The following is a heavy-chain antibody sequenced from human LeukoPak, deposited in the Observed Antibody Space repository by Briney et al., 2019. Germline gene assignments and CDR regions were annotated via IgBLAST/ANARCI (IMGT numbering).Heavy chain of an antibody. Sequence: PSETLSLTCTVSGGSVSSGDYYWSWIRQLPGKGLEWIGYIYYSGSTYYNPSLKSRLTISVDTSKNQFSLKLSSVTAADTAVYYCARRRGNTSGFQGYYFDYWGQGTLATVS. V-gene: IGHV4-31*03. CDR1: GGSVSSGDYY. CDR3: ARRRGNTSGFQGYYFDY. D-gene: IGHD6-19*01. J-gene: IGHJ4*02. CDR2: IYYSGST.